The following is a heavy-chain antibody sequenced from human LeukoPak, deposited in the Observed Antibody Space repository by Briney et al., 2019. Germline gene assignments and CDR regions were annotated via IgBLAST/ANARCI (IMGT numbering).Heavy chain of an antibody. CDR2: ISSSGSTI. Sequence: GGSLRLSCAASGFTFSSYEMNWVRQAPGKGLEWVSYISSSGSTIYYADSVKGRSTISRGNAKNSLYLQMNSLRAEDTAVYYCARGEGIAAASDYWGQGTLVTVSS. D-gene: IGHD6-13*01. V-gene: IGHV3-48*03. CDR3: ARGEGIAAASDY. J-gene: IGHJ4*02. CDR1: GFTFSSYE.